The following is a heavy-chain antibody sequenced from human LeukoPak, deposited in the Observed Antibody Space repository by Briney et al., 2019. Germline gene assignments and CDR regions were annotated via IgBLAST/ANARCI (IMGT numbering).Heavy chain of an antibody. Sequence: GASVKVSCKASGYTSTGYYMHWVRQAPGQRLEWMGWINAGNGNTKYSQKFQGRVTIIRDTSASTAYMELSSLRSEDTAVYYCARMVGGTAYYYDSSGYSDYWGQGTLVTVSS. CDR2: INAGNGNT. J-gene: IGHJ4*02. CDR3: ARMVGGTAYYYDSSGYSDY. CDR1: GYTSTGYY. V-gene: IGHV1-3*01. D-gene: IGHD3-22*01.